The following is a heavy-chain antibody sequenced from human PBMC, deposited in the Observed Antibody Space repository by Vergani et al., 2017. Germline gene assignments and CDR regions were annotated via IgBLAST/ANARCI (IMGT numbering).Heavy chain of an antibody. V-gene: IGHV3-30-3*01. J-gene: IGHJ4*02. CDR1: GFTFSSYA. D-gene: IGHD2-15*01. Sequence: VQLLESGGGLVQPGGSLRLSCAASGFTFSSYAMSWVRQAPGKWLEWLAIISNDGSNKYYADSVKGRFTISRDNSKNTLYLQMNSLRAEDTAVYYCASDLSAQVVVPYYFDYWGQGTLVTVSS. CDR3: ASDLSAQVVVPYYFDY. CDR2: ISNDGSNK.